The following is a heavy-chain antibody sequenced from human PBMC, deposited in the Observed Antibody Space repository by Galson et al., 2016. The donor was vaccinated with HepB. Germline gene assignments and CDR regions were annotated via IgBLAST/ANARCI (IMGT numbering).Heavy chain of an antibody. CDR2: ISGRGGST. J-gene: IGHJ5*02. CDR1: GFTFTSYW. D-gene: IGHD5-24*01. CDR3: AKDATAAPAPYNYFDP. V-gene: IGHV3-23*01. Sequence: SLRLSCAASGFTFTSYWMHWVRQAPGRGLEWVSGISGRGGSTKYADSVKGRFTISRDNSKNTLYLQMNSLRAEDTAVYYCAKDATAAPAPYNYFDPWGQGTLVTVSS.